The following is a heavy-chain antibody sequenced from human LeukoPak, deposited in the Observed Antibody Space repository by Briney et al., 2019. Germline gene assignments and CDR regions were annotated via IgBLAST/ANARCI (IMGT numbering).Heavy chain of an antibody. Sequence: PSETLSLTCAVSGGSISSGGYSWSWIRQPPGKGLEWIGYIYHSRSTYYNPSLKSRVTISVDRSQNQFSLKLSSVTAAETAVYYCARGVRAAPPRYYYGMDVWGQGTTVTVSS. CDR1: GGSISSGGYS. CDR2: IYHSRST. V-gene: IGHV4-30-2*01. CDR3: ARGVRAAPPRYYYGMDV. J-gene: IGHJ6*02. D-gene: IGHD2-2*01.